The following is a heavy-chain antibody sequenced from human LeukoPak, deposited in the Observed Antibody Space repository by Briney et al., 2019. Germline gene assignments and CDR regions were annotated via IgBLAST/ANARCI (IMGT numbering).Heavy chain of an antibody. Sequence: SETLSLTCNVSGGSISSGGYCWSWIRQHPGKGLEWIGYIYYSGSTYYNPSLKSRVTISVDTSKNQFSLKLSSVTAADTAVYYCAREKLADSYGLDYWGQGTLVTVSS. J-gene: IGHJ4*02. V-gene: IGHV4-31*03. CDR1: GGSISSGGYC. CDR3: AREKLADSYGLDY. CDR2: IYYSGST. D-gene: IGHD5-18*01.